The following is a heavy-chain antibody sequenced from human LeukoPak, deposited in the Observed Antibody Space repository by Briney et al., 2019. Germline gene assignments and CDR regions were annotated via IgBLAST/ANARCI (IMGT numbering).Heavy chain of an antibody. CDR3: ARDRGANPPTTFIVVVPAAKTDNWFDP. D-gene: IGHD2-2*01. J-gene: IGHJ5*02. CDR2: FDPEDGET. Sequence: GASVKVSCKVSGYTLTELSMHWVRQAPGKGLEWMGGFDPEDGETIYAQKFQGRVTMTEDTSTDTAYMELRSLRSDDTAVYYCARDRGANPPTTFIVVVPAAKTDNWFDPWGQGTLVTVSS. V-gene: IGHV1-24*01. CDR1: GYTLTELS.